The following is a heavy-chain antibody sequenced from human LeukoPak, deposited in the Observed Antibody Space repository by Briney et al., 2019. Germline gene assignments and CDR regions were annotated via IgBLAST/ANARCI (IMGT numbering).Heavy chain of an antibody. CDR3: ASLRSWTAFDI. D-gene: IGHD1-1*01. CDR2: IYSGGST. J-gene: IGHJ3*02. V-gene: IGHV3-66*01. CDR1: GFTVSSNY. Sequence: GGSLRLSCAASGFTVSSNYMSWVRQAPGKGLEWVSVIYSGGSTYYADSVKGRFTISRDNSKNTLYLQMNSLRAEDTAVYYCASLRSWTAFDIWGQGTMVTVSS.